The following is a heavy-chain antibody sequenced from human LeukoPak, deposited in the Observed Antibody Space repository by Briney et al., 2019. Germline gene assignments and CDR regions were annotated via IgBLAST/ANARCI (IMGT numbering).Heavy chain of an antibody. CDR1: GGTFSSYA. CDR2: IIPIFGTA. CDR3: ARETVVAATPFYYYYMDV. J-gene: IGHJ6*03. V-gene: IGHV1-69*05. D-gene: IGHD2-15*01. Sequence: GASVKVSCKASGGTFSSYAISWVRQAPGQGLEWMGGIIPIFGTANYAQKFQGRVTITTDESTSTAYMELSSLRSEDTAVYYCARETVVAATPFYYYYMDVWGTGTTVTVSS.